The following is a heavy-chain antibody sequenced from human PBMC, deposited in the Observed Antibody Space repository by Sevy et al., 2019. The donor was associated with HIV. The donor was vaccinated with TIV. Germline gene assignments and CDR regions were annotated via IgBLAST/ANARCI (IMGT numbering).Heavy chain of an antibody. D-gene: IGHD6-13*01. CDR2: ISGYNGNT. Sequence: ASVKVSCKASGYNFITYGINWVRQVPGQGLEWMGWISGYNGNTNYGQNFQGRVTMTTHTSTSTAYMELGSLRSDDTAVYYCARGLTTAGTGFDYWGQGTVVTVSS. J-gene: IGHJ4*02. CDR1: GYNFITYG. CDR3: ARGLTTAGTGFDY. V-gene: IGHV1-18*01.